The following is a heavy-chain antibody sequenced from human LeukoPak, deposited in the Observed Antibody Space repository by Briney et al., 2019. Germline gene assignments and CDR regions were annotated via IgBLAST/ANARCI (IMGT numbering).Heavy chain of an antibody. V-gene: IGHV3-48*01. J-gene: IGHJ3*02. Sequence: GGSLRLSCAASGFTFSSYGMNWVRQAPGKGLEWLSYIRSSSETKYYADSVKGRFTISRDNAQNLLYLQMNSLRAEDTAVYYCVRWYTGDSFVSDAFDIWGQGTMVTVSS. CDR1: GFTFSSYG. CDR2: IRSSSETK. D-gene: IGHD1-26*01. CDR3: VRWYTGDSFVSDAFDI.